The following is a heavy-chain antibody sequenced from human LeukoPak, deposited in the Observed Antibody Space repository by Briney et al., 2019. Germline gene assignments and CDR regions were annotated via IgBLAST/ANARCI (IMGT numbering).Heavy chain of an antibody. D-gene: IGHD1-26*01. Sequence: GGSLRLSCAASGFTFSSYAMSWVRQAPGKGLEWVSGISGSGDNTYYADSVKGRFTISRDNSKNTLYVQVNSLGTEDTAAYYCAKRCPHKRGFDYWGQGTLVTVSS. CDR2: ISGSGDNT. CDR3: AKRCPHKRGFDY. V-gene: IGHV3-23*01. J-gene: IGHJ4*02. CDR1: GFTFSSYA.